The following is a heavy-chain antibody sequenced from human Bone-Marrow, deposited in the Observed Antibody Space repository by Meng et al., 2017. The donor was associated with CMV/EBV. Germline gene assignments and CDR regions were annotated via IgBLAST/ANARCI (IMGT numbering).Heavy chain of an antibody. CDR1: GGSINSNNYY. J-gene: IGHJ5*02. Sequence: GSLRLSCTVSGGSINSNNYYWGWIRQPPGKGLEWIGSIYYSGDTYYNPSLKSRVTISKDTSKSQFSLKLRSVTAADTAVYYCATGESSSYYYDPWGQGNLVTVSS. CDR2: IYYSGDT. D-gene: IGHD6-6*01. CDR3: ATGESSSYYYDP. V-gene: IGHV4-39*07.